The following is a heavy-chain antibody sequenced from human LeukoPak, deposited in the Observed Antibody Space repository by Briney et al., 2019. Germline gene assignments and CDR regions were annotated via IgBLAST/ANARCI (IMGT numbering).Heavy chain of an antibody. D-gene: IGHD2-15*01. CDR2: INPNSGGT. V-gene: IGHV1-2*02. Sequence: ASVKVSCTASGYTFTGYYMHWVRQAPGQGLEWMGWINPNSGGTNYAQKFQGRVTMTRDTSISTAYMELSRLRSDDTAVYYCARAAVNGGRSDYWGQRTLVTVSS. J-gene: IGHJ4*02. CDR3: ARAAVNGGRSDY. CDR1: GYTFTGYY.